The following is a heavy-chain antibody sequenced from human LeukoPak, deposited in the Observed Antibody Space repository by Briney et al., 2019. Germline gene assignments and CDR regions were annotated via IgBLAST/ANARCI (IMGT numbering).Heavy chain of an antibody. CDR3: AKSMTMVRGPYYMDV. J-gene: IGHJ6*03. D-gene: IGHD3-10*01. CDR1: GYSISSGYY. V-gene: IGHV4-38-2*02. CDR2: IYHSGST. Sequence: SETLSLTCTVSGYSISSGYYWGWIRQPPGKGLEWIGSIYHSGSTYYNPSLKSRVTISVDTSKNQFSLKLSSVTAANTAVYYCAKSMTMVRGPYYMDVWGKGTTVTVSS.